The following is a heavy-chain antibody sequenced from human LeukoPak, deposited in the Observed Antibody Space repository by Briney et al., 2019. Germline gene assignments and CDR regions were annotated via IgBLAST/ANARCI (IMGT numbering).Heavy chain of an antibody. CDR1: GFTFNNAW. CDR3: TPPYYDFWSGYYSNYFYYMDV. Sequence: GGSLRLSCTASGFTFNNAWMSWVRQGPGKGLEWVGRIKSKSDGGTVEYAAPVKGRFTISRDDAKNTLYLEMNGLKTEDTAVYYCTPPYYDFWSGYYSNYFYYMDVWGKGTTVTVSS. CDR2: IKSKSDGGTV. J-gene: IGHJ6*03. V-gene: IGHV3-15*01. D-gene: IGHD3-3*01.